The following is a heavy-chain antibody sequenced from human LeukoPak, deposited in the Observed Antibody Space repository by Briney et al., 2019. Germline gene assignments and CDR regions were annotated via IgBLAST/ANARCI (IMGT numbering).Heavy chain of an antibody. V-gene: IGHV4-38-2*01. CDR3: ARGGLPSVVVFDY. Sequence: PSETLSLTCAVSGYSISSGYYWGWIRQPPGKGLEWIGSIYHSGSTYYNPSLKSRVTISVDTSKNHFSLKLSSVTAADTAVYYCARGGLPSVVVFDYWGQGTLVTVSS. J-gene: IGHJ4*02. CDR1: GYSISSGYY. CDR2: IYHSGST. D-gene: IGHD3-22*01.